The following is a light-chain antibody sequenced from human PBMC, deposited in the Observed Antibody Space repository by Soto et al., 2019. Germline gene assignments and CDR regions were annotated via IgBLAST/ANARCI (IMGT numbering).Light chain of an antibody. CDR3: VLYIGTWV. CDR1: SGSVSTSSY. CDR2: STN. V-gene: IGLV8-61*01. J-gene: IGLJ3*02. Sequence: QTVVTQEPSFSVSPGGTVTLTCGLSSGSVSTSSYPTWYQQTPGQAPCTLIYSTNTRSSGVPDRFSGSILGNKAALTITGAQADDESDYYCVLYIGTWVFGGGTKVTVL.